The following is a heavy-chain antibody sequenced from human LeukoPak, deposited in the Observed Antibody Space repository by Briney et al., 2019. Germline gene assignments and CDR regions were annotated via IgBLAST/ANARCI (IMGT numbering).Heavy chain of an antibody. D-gene: IGHD3-10*02. J-gene: IGHJ6*02. V-gene: IGHV3-30-3*01. CDR3: ARCSGYGMDV. CDR2: MSFDGAHI. CDR1: GFTLSPYA. Sequence: GGSLRLSCAASGFTLSPYAMHWVRQAPGKGLEWVAVMSFDGAHIYYADSVKGRFTISRDNSKNTLYLQMSSLRGEDTAVYYCARCSGYGMDVWGQGTTVTVSS.